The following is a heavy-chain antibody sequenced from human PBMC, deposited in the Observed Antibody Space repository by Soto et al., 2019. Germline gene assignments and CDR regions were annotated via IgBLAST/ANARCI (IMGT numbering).Heavy chain of an antibody. D-gene: IGHD3-3*01. CDR3: ARDQGGSSYYDFWSGYPPHYGMDV. V-gene: IGHV4-39*07. CDR1: GGSISSSSYY. J-gene: IGHJ6*02. CDR2: IYYSGST. Sequence: PSETLSLTCTVSGGSISSSSYYWGWIRQPPGKGLEWIGSIYYSGSTYYNPSLKSRVTISVDTSKNQFSLKLSSVTAADTAVYYCARDQGGSSYYDFWSGYPPHYGMDVWGQGTTVTVSS.